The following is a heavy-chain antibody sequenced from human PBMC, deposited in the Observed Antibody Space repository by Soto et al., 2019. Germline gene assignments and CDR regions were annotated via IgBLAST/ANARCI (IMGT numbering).Heavy chain of an antibody. D-gene: IGHD3-9*01. CDR1: SGSFSGYY. Sequence: SSETLSLTCSIYSGSFSGYYWSWIRQPPGKGLEWIGEISQSGNTNYSPSLKSRVSISIDTSKKQFSLNLASVSAADTAVYYCARVRWLSEYDMLTDYYIFDQWGRGTLVTVSS. CDR3: ARVRWLSEYDMLTDYYIFDQ. J-gene: IGHJ4*02. V-gene: IGHV4-34*01. CDR2: ISQSGNT.